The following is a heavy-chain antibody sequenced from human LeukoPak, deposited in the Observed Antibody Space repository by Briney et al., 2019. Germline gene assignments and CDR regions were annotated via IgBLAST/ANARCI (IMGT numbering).Heavy chain of an antibody. CDR3: ARDLSDYYGSGSYRPIDAFDI. CDR1: GGSFSGYY. CDR2: INHSGSP. Sequence: KTSETLSLTCAVYGGSFSGYYWSWIRQPPGKGLEWIGEINHSGSPNYNPSLKSRATISIDTSKNQFSLKLSPVTAADTAVYYCARDLSDYYGSGSYRPIDAFDIWGQGTMVTASS. J-gene: IGHJ3*02. V-gene: IGHV4-34*01. D-gene: IGHD3-10*01.